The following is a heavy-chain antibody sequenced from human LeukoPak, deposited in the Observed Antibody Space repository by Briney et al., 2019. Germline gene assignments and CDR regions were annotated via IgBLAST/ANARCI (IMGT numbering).Heavy chain of an antibody. V-gene: IGHV1-24*01. CDR1: GYTPTELS. Sequence: ASVKVSCKVSGYTPTELSMHWVRQAPGKGLEWMGGFDPEDGETIYAQKFQGRVTMTEDTSTDTAYMELSGLRSEDTAVYYCATDKGYYDSSGYFGLYAFDIWGQGTMVTVSS. D-gene: IGHD3-22*01. CDR3: ATDKGYYDSSGYFGLYAFDI. CDR2: FDPEDGET. J-gene: IGHJ3*02.